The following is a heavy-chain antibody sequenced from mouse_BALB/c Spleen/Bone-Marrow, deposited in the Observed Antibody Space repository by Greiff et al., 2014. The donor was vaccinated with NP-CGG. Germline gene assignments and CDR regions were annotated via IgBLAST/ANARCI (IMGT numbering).Heavy chain of an antibody. V-gene: IGHV7-3*02. CDR1: GFTFTDYY. J-gene: IGHJ2*01. CDR2: IRNKANGYTT. Sequence: EVNLVESGGGLVQPGGSLRLSCATSGFTFTDYYMNWVRQPPGKALEWLGFIRNKANGYTTEYSASVKGRFTVSRDNSQNILYLQMNTLRAEDSATYYCARDQGRVLFGYWGQGTTLTVSS. CDR3: ARDQGRVLFGY.